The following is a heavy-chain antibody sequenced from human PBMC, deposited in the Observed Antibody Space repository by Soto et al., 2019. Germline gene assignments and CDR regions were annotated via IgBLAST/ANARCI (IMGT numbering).Heavy chain of an antibody. D-gene: IGHD6-19*01. CDR2: MYSGGST. V-gene: IGHV3-53*04. CDR3: ARVVEEVAGTRDWYFDL. Sequence: EVQLVESGGGLVQPGGSLRLSCAASGFTVSSNYMSWVRQAPGKGLEWVSVMYSGGSTYYADSVKGRFTISRHNSKNTLYLQMNSVRAEDTGVYYCARVVEEVAGTRDWYFDLWGRGTLVTVSS. J-gene: IGHJ2*01. CDR1: GFTVSSNY.